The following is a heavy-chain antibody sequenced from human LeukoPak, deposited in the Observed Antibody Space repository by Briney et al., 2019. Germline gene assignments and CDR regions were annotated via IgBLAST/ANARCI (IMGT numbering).Heavy chain of an antibody. CDR1: GVSISSGNYY. D-gene: IGHD2-2*01. J-gene: IGHJ6*03. Sequence: PSETLSLTCTVSGVSISSGNYYWSWLRQPAGKGLEWIGRVYTSGTAPYNPSLKSRVTISVDTSRNQFSLRLNSVTAADTALYYCVRDTRYDMDVWGKGTTVTVSS. V-gene: IGHV4-61*02. CDR3: VRDTRYDMDV. CDR2: VYTSGTA.